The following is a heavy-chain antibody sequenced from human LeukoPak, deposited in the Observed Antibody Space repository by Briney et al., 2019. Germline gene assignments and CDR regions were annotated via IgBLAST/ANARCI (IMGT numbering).Heavy chain of an antibody. V-gene: IGHV3-23*01. J-gene: IGHJ4*02. CDR1: GGTFSSYG. D-gene: IGHD4-11*01. Sequence: ASVKVSCKASGGTFSSYGMSWVRQAPGKGLEWVSAISGSGGSTYYADSVKGRFTISRDNSKNTLYLQMNSLRAEDTALYYCAKVYGPTTYYFDYWGQGTLVTVSS. CDR2: ISGSGGST. CDR3: AKVYGPTTYYFDY.